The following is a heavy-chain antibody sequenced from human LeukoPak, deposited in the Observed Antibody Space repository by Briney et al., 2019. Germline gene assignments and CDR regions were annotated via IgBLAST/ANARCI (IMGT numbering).Heavy chain of an antibody. V-gene: IGHV3-30-3*01. D-gene: IGHD5-12*01. CDR3: ARGSVALRGYFDY. Sequence: PGGSLRLSCAASGFTFNSYAMHWVRQAPGKGLEWVAVISYDGSNKYYADSVKGRFTISRDNSKNTLYLQMNSLRAEDTAVYYCARGSVALRGYFDYWGQGTLVAVSS. CDR2: ISYDGSNK. CDR1: GFTFNSYA. J-gene: IGHJ4*02.